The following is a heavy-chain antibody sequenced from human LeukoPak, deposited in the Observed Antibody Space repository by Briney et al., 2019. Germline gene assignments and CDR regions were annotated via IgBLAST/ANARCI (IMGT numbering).Heavy chain of an antibody. J-gene: IGHJ3*02. V-gene: IGHV4-39*02. CDR3: ARDPGGGVVIGAFDI. CDR2: IYYSGST. Sequence: SETLFLTCTVSGGSISSSSYYWGWIRQPPGKGLEWIGSIYYSGSTYYNPSLKSRVTISVDTSKNQFSLKLSSVTAADTAVYYCARDPGGGVVIGAFDIWGQGTMVTVSS. CDR1: GGSISSSSYY. D-gene: IGHD3-3*01.